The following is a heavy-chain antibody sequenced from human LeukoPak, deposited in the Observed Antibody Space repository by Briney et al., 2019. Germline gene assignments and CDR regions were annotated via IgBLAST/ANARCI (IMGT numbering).Heavy chain of an antibody. CDR2: ISWNSGSI. CDR1: GFTFDDYA. V-gene: IGHV3-9*01. D-gene: IGHD2-2*01. CDR3: AKDVPTDY. J-gene: IGHJ4*02. Sequence: GRSLRLSCAASGFTFDDYAMHWVRQAPGKGLEWVSGISWNSGSIGYADSVKGRFTISRDNAKNSLYLQMNSLRAEDTAVYYCAKDVPTDYWGQGTLVTVSS.